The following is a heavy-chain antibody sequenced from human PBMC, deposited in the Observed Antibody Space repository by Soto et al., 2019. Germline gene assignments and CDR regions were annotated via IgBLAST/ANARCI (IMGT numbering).Heavy chain of an antibody. D-gene: IGHD5-18*01. Sequence: QITLKEVGPTLVQPTQTITLTCTFSLFSLRTTGEGVFWIRQPPGNAPEWLALVHWNDDKRYSPSLRPRLTIRKDTSRNQVVLSLTNLDPVDTGTYYCAHSRLGYTIPDYNGLDVWGQGTTLIVSS. CDR2: VHWNDDK. CDR1: LFSLRTTGEG. J-gene: IGHJ6*02. CDR3: AHSRLGYTIPDYNGLDV. V-gene: IGHV2-5*01.